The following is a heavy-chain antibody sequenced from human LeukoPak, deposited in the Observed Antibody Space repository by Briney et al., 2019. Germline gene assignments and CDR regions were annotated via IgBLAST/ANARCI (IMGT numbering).Heavy chain of an antibody. CDR1: GGTFSSYA. J-gene: IGHJ6*02. CDR2: IIPILGIA. V-gene: IGHV1-69*04. Sequence: SVKVSCKASGGTFSSYAISWVRQAPGQGLEWMGRIIPILGIANYAQKFQGRVTITADKSTSTAYMELSSLRSEDTAVYYCASFMVRGVPYYYYGMDVWGQGTTVTVSS. D-gene: IGHD3-10*01. CDR3: ASFMVRGVPYYYYGMDV.